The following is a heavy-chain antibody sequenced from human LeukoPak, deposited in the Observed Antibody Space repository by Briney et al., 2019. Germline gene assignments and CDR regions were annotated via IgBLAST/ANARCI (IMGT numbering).Heavy chain of an antibody. V-gene: IGHV3-30*18. CDR3: AKVRLGDTTGAFDI. CDR1: GFTFSSYG. CDR2: ISNDGSNK. Sequence: SGGSLRLSCAASGFTFSSYGMHWVRQAPGKGLEWLAVISNDGSNKYHADSVKGRFTISRDNSKNTLYLQINSLRAEDTAVYYCAKVRLGDTTGAFDIWGQGTMVTVSS. D-gene: IGHD1-26*01. J-gene: IGHJ3*02.